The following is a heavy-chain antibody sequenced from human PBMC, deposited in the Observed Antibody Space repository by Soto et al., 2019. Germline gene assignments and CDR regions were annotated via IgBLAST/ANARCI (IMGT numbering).Heavy chain of an antibody. V-gene: IGHV4-59*11. CDR3: ARGYCGSTSCYEFDS. Sequence: PSETLSLPCTFSIPSISSHYWNWIRQPPGKGLEWIGSIFYSGNTNYSPSLKSRVTISVDTSKKQFSLKLSSVTAADTAMYYCARGYCGSTSCYEFDSWGQGTLVTVSS. CDR1: IPSISSHY. CDR2: IFYSGNT. D-gene: IGHD2-2*01. J-gene: IGHJ4*02.